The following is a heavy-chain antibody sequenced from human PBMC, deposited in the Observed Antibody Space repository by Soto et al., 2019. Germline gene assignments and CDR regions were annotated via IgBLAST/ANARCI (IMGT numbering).Heavy chain of an antibody. D-gene: IGHD5-12*01. CDR2: ISSSSSYT. CDR3: ARDRGDGYNSFHYYYGMDV. V-gene: IGHV3-11*06. Sequence: GGSLRLSCAASGFTFSDYYMSWIRQAPGKGLEWVSYISSSSSYTNYADSVKGRFTISRDNAKNSLYLQMNSLRAEDTAVYYCARDRGDGYNSFHYYYGMDVWGQGTTVTVSS. J-gene: IGHJ6*02. CDR1: GFTFSDYY.